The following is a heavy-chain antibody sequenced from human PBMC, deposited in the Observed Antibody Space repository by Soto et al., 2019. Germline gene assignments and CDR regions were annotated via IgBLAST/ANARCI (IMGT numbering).Heavy chain of an antibody. D-gene: IGHD3-3*01. Sequence: PSQTLSLTCAISGDSVSSNSAAWNWIRQSPSRGLEWLGRTYYRSKWYNDYAVSVKSRITINPDTSKNQFSLQLNSVTPEDTAVYYCARSSYYDFWSGYFARQYYYYYYYMDVWGKGTTVNVSS. J-gene: IGHJ6*03. CDR2: TYYRSKWYN. V-gene: IGHV6-1*01. CDR3: ARSSYYDFWSGYFARQYYYYYYYMDV. CDR1: GDSVSSNSAA.